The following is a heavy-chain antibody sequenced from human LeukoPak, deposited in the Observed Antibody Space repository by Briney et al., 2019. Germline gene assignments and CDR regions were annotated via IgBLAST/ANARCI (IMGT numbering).Heavy chain of an antibody. Sequence: PSQTLSLTCTFSGGSISSYYWSWIRQPPGKGLEWFGYIYYCGSTNYNPSLKSRVTISVDTSKNQFSLKLSSLTAADTAVYYCARQYSRSWSHFVSWGQGTLVTVSS. CDR3: ARQYSRSWSHFVS. V-gene: IGHV4-59*08. CDR2: IYYCGST. CDR1: GGSISSYY. D-gene: IGHD6-13*01. J-gene: IGHJ4*02.